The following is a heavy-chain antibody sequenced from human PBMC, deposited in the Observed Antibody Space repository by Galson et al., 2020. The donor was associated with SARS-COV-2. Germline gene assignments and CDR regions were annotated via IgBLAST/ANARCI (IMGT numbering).Heavy chain of an antibody. J-gene: IGHJ6*03. CDR1: GYTFTDYF. CDR2: LNPHIGGT. V-gene: IGHV1-2*02. Sequence: ASVKVSCKTSGYTFTDYFIHWVRQAPGQGLEWMGWLNPHIGGTKYAEKFQGRVTMTRDTSINTAYMELGGPISDDTAVYYCARGPYYYMDGWGEGTTV. CDR3: ARGPYYYMDG.